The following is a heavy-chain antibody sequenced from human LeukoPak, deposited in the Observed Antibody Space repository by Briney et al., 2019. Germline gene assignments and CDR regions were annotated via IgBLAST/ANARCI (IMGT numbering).Heavy chain of an antibody. CDR2: INHSGST. V-gene: IGHV4-34*01. CDR3: ARGHSSSWNYYYYYMDV. J-gene: IGHJ6*03. D-gene: IGHD6-13*01. CDR1: GGSFSGYY. Sequence: SETLSLTCAVYGGSFSGYYWSWIRQPPGKGLEWIGEINHSGSTNYNPSLKSRVTISVDASKNQFSLKLSSVTATDTAVYYCARGHSSSWNYYYYYMDVWGIGTTVTVSS.